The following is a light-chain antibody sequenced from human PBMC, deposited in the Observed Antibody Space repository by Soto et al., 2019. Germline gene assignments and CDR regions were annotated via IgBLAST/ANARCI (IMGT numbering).Light chain of an antibody. Sequence: EIVLTQSPGTLSLSPGEGVALYCRASQSIDNRDLAWYQQKPGQAPRLLVYAASRRATGIPVRFSGSGSGTDFTLIISRLEPDDFAIYYCQYYGSPRGTFGQGTKVDIK. V-gene: IGKV3-20*01. CDR1: QSIDNRD. J-gene: IGKJ1*01. CDR3: QYYGSPRGT. CDR2: AAS.